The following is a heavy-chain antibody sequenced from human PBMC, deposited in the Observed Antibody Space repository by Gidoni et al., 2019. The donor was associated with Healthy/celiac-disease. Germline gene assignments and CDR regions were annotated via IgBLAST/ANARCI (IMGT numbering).Heavy chain of an antibody. D-gene: IGHD6-13*01. V-gene: IGHV4-39*01. J-gene: IGHJ4*02. CDR3: ARHLGGIAES. CDR2: IYYSRST. Sequence: QLQLQDSGPGLVKTSETLSLTCTVSGRSISTSSYYWGWIRQPPGKGLEWIGSIYYSRSTYYKPSLKSRVTISVDTSKNQFSLKLSSVTAADTAVYYCARHLGGIAESWGQGTLVTVSS. CDR1: GRSISTSSYY.